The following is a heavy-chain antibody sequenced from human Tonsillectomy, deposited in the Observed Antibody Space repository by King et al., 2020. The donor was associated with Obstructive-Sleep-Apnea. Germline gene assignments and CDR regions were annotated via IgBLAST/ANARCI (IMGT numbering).Heavy chain of an antibody. V-gene: IGHV4-34*01. CDR1: GGSFSGYY. D-gene: IGHD3-22*01. J-gene: IGHJ3*02. CDR3: ARWGPRDYYDSSGSADAFDI. Sequence: VQLQQWGAGLLKPSETLSLTCAVYGGSFSGYYWSWIRQPPGKGLEWIGEINHSGSTNYNPSLKSRVTISVDTSKNQFSLKLSSVTAADTAVYYCARWGPRDYYDSSGSADAFDIWGQGTMVTVSS. CDR2: INHSGST.